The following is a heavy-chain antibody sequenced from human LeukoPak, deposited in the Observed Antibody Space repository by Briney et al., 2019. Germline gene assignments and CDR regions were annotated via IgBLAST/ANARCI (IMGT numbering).Heavy chain of an antibody. CDR3: ARANSGSYADAFDI. Sequence: ASVKVSCKASGYTFTSYDINWVRQATGQGLEWMGWMNPNSGNTGYAQKFQGKVTITRNTSISTAYMELSSLRSEDTAVYYCARANSGSYADAFDIWGQGTMVTVSS. CDR2: MNPNSGNT. J-gene: IGHJ3*02. V-gene: IGHV1-8*03. CDR1: GYTFTSYD. D-gene: IGHD1-26*01.